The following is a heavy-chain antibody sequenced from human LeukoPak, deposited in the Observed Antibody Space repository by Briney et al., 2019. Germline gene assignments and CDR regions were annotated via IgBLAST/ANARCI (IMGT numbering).Heavy chain of an antibody. Sequence: ASVKVSCKASGYTFTSYDINWVRQAPGQGLEWMGWINPTRGGTNYAQKFQGRVTMTRDTSISTAYLELSRLRSDDTAVYYCARDPTVNYDSSGYNYYSGMDVWGQGTTITVSS. CDR2: INPTRGGT. CDR3: ARDPTVNYDSSGYNYYSGMDV. D-gene: IGHD3-22*01. V-gene: IGHV1-2*02. J-gene: IGHJ6*02. CDR1: GYTFTSYD.